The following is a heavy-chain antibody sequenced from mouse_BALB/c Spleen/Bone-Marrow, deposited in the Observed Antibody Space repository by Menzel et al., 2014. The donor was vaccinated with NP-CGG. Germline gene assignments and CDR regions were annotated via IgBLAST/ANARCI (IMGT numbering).Heavy chain of an antibody. J-gene: IGHJ3*01. CDR3: ARHRRYDVWFAY. CDR1: GFTFSSYT. D-gene: IGHD2-14*01. Sequence: EVKLVESGGGLVQPGGSLKLSCAASGFTFSSYTMSWVRQTPEKRLEWVAYTSNGGGSTYYPDTVKGRFTISRDNAKNTLYLQMSSLKSEDTAMYYCARHRRYDVWFAYWGQGTLVTVSA. V-gene: IGHV5-12-2*01. CDR2: TSNGGGST.